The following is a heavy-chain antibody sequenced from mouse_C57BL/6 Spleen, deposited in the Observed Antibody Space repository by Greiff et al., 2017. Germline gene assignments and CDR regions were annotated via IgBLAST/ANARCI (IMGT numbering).Heavy chain of an antibody. J-gene: IGHJ2*01. Sequence: DVQLVESGGGLVQPGGSLSLSCAASGFTFTDYYMSWVRQPSGKALEWLGFIRNKANGYTTEYSASVKGRFTISRDNSQSILYLQMNALRAEDSATYYCARYGSSYDYFDYWGQGTTLTVSS. CDR2: IRNKANGYTT. CDR3: ARYGSSYDYFDY. V-gene: IGHV7-3*01. CDR1: GFTFTDYY. D-gene: IGHD1-1*01.